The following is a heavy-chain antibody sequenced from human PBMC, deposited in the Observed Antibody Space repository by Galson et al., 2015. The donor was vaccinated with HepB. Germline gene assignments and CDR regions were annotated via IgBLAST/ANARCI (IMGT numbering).Heavy chain of an antibody. CDR2: MNPNSGNT. D-gene: IGHD6-13*01. V-gene: IGHV1-8*01. CDR3: ARGSRRSSSWYGY. CDR1: GYTFTSYD. J-gene: IGHJ4*02. Sequence: SVKVSCKASGYTFTSYDINWVRQATGQGLEWMGWMNPNSGNTGYAQKFQGRVTMTRNTSISTAYMELSSLRSEDTAAYYCARGSRRSSSWYGYWGQGTLVTVSS.